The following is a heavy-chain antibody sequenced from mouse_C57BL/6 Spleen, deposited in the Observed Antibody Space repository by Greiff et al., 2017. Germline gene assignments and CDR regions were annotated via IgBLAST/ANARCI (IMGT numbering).Heavy chain of an antibody. J-gene: IGHJ4*01. CDR3: AMTAQATRAMDY. Sequence: QVQLKESGPELVKPGASVKISCKASGYAFSSSWMNWVKQRPGKGLEWIGRIYPGDGDTNYNGKFKGKATLTADKSSSTAYMQLSSLTSEDSAVYFCAMTAQATRAMDYWGQGTSVTVSS. D-gene: IGHD3-2*02. CDR1: GYAFSSSW. CDR2: IYPGDGDT. V-gene: IGHV1-82*01.